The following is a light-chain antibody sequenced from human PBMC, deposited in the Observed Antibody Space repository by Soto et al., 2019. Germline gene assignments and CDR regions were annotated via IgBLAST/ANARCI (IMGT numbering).Light chain of an antibody. Sequence: ALTQPPSVSGSPGQSVTISCTGTIDDVGSYYRVSWYQQPPGTAPKLLIYDVTNRPSGVPDRFSGSRSGHTASLTISGLQAEDEADYYCSLYASSSTDVFGTGTKVNAL. CDR2: DVT. J-gene: IGLJ1*01. CDR1: IDDVGSYYR. V-gene: IGLV2-18*01. CDR3: SLYASSSTDV.